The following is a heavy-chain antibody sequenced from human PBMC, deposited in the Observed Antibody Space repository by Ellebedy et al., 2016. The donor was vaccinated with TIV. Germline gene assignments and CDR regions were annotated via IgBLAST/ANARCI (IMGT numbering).Heavy chain of an antibody. CDR2: TQTGGDT. CDR3: ARRISGTYGDDALDI. V-gene: IGHV3-53*01. J-gene: IGHJ3*02. D-gene: IGHD1-20*01. Sequence: GGSLRLSCVASGFTVTYTYMSWVRQAPGKGLEWVSVTQTGGDTYYADSVKGRFTISRDSSKNTLYLQMDSLRAEDTAVYYCARRISGTYGDDALDIWGQGTMVTVSS. CDR1: GFTVTYTY.